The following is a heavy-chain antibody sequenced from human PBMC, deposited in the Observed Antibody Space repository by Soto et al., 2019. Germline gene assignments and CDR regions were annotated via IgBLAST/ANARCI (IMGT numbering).Heavy chain of an antibody. CDR2: INHSGST. Sequence: SETLSLTCADGGGSFSGDYWSGIRQPPGKGLEGIGEINHSGSTNYNPSLKSRVTISVDTSKNQFSLKMSSVTAADTAVYYCASPRFAFRFLEWLYPRDGMDVWGQGTTVPVS. V-gene: IGHV4-34*01. D-gene: IGHD3-3*01. J-gene: IGHJ6*02. CDR3: ASPRFAFRFLEWLYPRDGMDV. CDR1: GGSFSGDY.